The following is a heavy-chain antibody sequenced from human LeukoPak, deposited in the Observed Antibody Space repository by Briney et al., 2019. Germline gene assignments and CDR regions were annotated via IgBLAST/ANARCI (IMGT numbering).Heavy chain of an antibody. V-gene: IGHV3-7*01. Sequence: GGSLRLSCAASGFTFNSYWMSWVRQAPGKGLEWVANIKQDGSEKEYVDSVKGRFTISRDNAKNSLYVQMNSLRVEDTAVYYCAREGVGGFDIWGQGTMVTVSS. CDR3: AREGVGGFDI. CDR1: GFTFNSYW. D-gene: IGHD3-16*01. J-gene: IGHJ3*02. CDR2: IKQDGSEK.